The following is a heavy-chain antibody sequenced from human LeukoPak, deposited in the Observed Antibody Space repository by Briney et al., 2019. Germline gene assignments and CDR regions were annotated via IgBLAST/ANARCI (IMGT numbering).Heavy chain of an antibody. J-gene: IGHJ4*02. CDR2: ISGSGGST. CDR1: GFTFSSYW. D-gene: IGHD3-22*01. CDR3: ARADSTMVVWYFDY. Sequence: GGSLRLSCAASGFTFSSYWMPWVRQAPGKGLEWVSAISGSGGSTYYADSVKGRFTISRDNSKNTLYLQMNSLRAEDTAVYYCARADSTMVVWYFDYWGQGALVTVSS. V-gene: IGHV3-23*01.